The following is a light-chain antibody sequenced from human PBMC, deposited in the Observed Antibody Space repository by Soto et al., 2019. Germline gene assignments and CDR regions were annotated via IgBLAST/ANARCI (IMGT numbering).Light chain of an antibody. J-gene: IGKJ2*01. CDR1: QSVLFSSNNKNY. CDR2: WAS. CDR3: QQYYGTPYT. Sequence: DIVMTQSPDSLAVSLGERATINCKSSQSVLFSSNNKNYVAWYQQKPGQPPKLLIYWASTRESGVPDRFSGSESVTDFTLTISSLQAEDVALYYCQQYYGTPYTFGRGTKVEIK. V-gene: IGKV4-1*01.